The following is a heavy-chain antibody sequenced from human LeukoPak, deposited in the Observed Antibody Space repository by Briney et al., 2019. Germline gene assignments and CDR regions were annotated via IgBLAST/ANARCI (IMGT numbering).Heavy chain of an antibody. J-gene: IGHJ6*02. CDR3: ARLASSSWPLYYYYGMDV. CDR2: MNPNNGNT. Sequence: ASVNVSCKASGYTFTSYEINWVRQATGQGLEWMGWMNPNNGNTGYAQKFQGRVTMTRSTSISTAYMELSSLRSEDTAVYYCARLASSSWPLYYYYGMDVWGQGTTVTVSS. CDR1: GYTFTSYE. D-gene: IGHD6-13*01. V-gene: IGHV1-8*01.